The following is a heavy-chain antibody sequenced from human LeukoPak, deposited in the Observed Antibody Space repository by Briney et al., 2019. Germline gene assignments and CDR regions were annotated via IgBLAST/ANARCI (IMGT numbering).Heavy chain of an antibody. V-gene: IGHV3-23*01. CDR2: ISGSGGNT. D-gene: IGHD4-11*01. CDR3: ANEYSKGDI. J-gene: IGHJ3*02. Sequence: PGGSLRVCCAASGFLFSNYVMSWVRQAPGKGLEWVSAISGSGGNTYYADSVKGRFTISRDNSKNTLYLQMNSLRAEDAAVYYCANEYSKGDIWGQGTMVTVSS. CDR1: GFLFSNYV.